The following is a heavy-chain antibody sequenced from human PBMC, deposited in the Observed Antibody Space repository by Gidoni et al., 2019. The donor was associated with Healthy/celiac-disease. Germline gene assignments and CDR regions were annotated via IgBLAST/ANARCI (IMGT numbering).Heavy chain of an antibody. CDR1: GFTFSDSY. D-gene: IGHD2-15*01. CDR2: ISSSSSYT. Sequence: QVQLVESGGGLVKPGGSLRLSCAASGFTFSDSYMSWIRQAPGKGLEWVSYISSSSSYTNYADSVKGRFTISRDNAKNSLYLQMNSLRAEDTAVYYCARGYCSGGSCYGSSDSFDYWGQGTLVTVSS. J-gene: IGHJ4*02. CDR3: ARGYCSGGSCYGSSDSFDY. V-gene: IGHV3-11*05.